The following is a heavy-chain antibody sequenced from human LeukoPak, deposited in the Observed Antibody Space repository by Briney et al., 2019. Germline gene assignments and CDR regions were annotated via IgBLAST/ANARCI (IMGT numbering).Heavy chain of an antibody. CDR3: AKDGIAARPGGYYFDY. D-gene: IGHD6-6*01. CDR1: GFIFSNYG. CDR2: IYYGGSNN. Sequence: TGVSLRLSCAASGFIFSNYGMHWVRQAPGKGLEWVAVIYYGGSNNYYADSVKGRFTISRDNSKSTLYLQMNSLRPEDTAVYYCAKDGIAARPGGYYFDYWGQGTLVTVSS. V-gene: IGHV3-30*18. J-gene: IGHJ4*02.